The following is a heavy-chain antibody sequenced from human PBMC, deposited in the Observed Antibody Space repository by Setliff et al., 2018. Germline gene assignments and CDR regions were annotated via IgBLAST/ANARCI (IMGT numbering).Heavy chain of an antibody. CDR1: GGSISSGSYY. V-gene: IGHV4-39*01. Sequence: PSETLSLTCSVSGGSISSGSYYWGWIRQSPGKGLEWIGSMYYSGSTYYNPSLKGRVTLSVDTTKNQFSLKLTSMTAAGTAVYFCARHLLVQGTYHFDYWGQGIPVTVSS. J-gene: IGHJ4*02. D-gene: IGHD3-10*01. CDR2: MYYSGST. CDR3: ARHLLVQGTYHFDY.